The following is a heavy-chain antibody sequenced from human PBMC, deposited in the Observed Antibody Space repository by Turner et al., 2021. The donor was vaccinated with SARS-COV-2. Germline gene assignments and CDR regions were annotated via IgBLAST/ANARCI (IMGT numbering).Heavy chain of an antibody. Sequence: QVQLVESGGGVVQPGRSLRLYCAASGFTFITYGMHWVRQAPGKGLEWVAVIWYDGSDKYYADSVKGRFTISRDNSKNTLYLQMNNLRAEDTAVYYCARSTVTTPPDYWGQGTLVTVSS. CDR3: ARSTVTTPPDY. CDR2: IWYDGSDK. D-gene: IGHD4-17*01. J-gene: IGHJ4*02. V-gene: IGHV3-33*01. CDR1: GFTFITYG.